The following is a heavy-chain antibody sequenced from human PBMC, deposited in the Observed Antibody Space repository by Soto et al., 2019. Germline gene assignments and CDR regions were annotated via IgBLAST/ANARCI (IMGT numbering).Heavy chain of an antibody. CDR3: ARPRPIESSGPRAFDF. CDR1: GYTFTNYY. CDR2: INPSGGGT. Sequence: QVQLVQSGAEVKKPGASVKVSCKASGYTFTNYYMHWVRQAPGQGLEWMGIINPSGGGTSYAQKFQGRITMTRDTSTSTVYRALSSLRSEDTAVYYCARPRPIESSGPRAFDFWGQGKIVNISS. V-gene: IGHV1-46*01. D-gene: IGHD3-22*01. J-gene: IGHJ3*01.